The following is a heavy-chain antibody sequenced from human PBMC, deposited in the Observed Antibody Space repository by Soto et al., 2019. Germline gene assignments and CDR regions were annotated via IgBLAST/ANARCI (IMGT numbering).Heavy chain of an antibody. CDR3: AKGTVGATEEGWFDP. D-gene: IGHD1-26*01. V-gene: IGHV3-23*01. CDR1: GFTFSSYA. Sequence: GGSLRLSFAASGFTFSSYAMSWVRQAPGKGLEWVSAISGSGGSTYYADSVKGRFTISRDNSKNTLYLQMNSLRAEDTAVYYCAKGTVGATEEGWFDPWGQGTLVTVSS. CDR2: ISGSGGST. J-gene: IGHJ5*02.